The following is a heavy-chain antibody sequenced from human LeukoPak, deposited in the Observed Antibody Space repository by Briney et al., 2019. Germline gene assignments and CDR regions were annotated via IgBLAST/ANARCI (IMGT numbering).Heavy chain of an antibody. V-gene: IGHV1-2*04. D-gene: IGHD6-13*01. J-gene: IGHJ4*02. CDR1: GGTFSSYA. CDR2: INPNSGGT. Sequence: ASVKVSCKASGGTFSSYAISWVRQAPGQGLEWMGWINPNSGGTNYAQKFQGWVTMTRDTSISTAYMELSRLRSDDTAVYYCARDASSYSSNEFDYWGQGTLVTVSS. CDR3: ARDASSYSSNEFDY.